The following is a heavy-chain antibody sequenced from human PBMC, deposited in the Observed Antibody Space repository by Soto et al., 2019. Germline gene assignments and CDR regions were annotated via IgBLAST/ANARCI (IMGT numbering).Heavy chain of an antibody. CDR1: GGSISSYY. Sequence: PSETLSLTCTVSGGSISSYYWSWIRQPPGKGLEWIGYIYYSGSTNYNPSLKSRVTISVDTSKNQFSLKLSFVTAADTAVYYCARDRDGYNFIDYWGQGTLVTVSS. J-gene: IGHJ4*02. CDR3: ARDRDGYNFIDY. CDR2: IYYSGST. D-gene: IGHD5-12*01. V-gene: IGHV4-59*01.